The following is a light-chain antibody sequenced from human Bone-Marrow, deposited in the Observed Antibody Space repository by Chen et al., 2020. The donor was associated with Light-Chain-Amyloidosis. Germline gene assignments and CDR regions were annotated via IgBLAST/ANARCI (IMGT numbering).Light chain of an antibody. CDR2: GSS. Sequence: EIVLTLSPGTLPLSPGEGANLSCRPSQTISSNYLTWYQQEFGQAPRLLIYGSSSRATGIPDRFIGIGSGTDFTLTINRLEPEDFAMYYCQQYGTSPLTFGGGTKVEIK. CDR3: QQYGTSPLT. J-gene: IGKJ4*01. V-gene: IGKV3-20*01. CDR1: QTISSNY.